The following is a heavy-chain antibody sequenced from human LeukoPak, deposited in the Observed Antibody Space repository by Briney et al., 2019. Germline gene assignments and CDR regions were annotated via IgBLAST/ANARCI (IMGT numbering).Heavy chain of an antibody. Sequence: SETLSLICTVSGGSISSYYWSWIRQHPGKGLEWIGYIYYSGSTYYNPSLKSRVTISVDTSKNQFSLKLSSVTAADTAVYYCARGVRVAVAHPHVDYWGQGSRVTVSS. J-gene: IGHJ4*02. D-gene: IGHD6-19*01. CDR1: GGSISSYY. CDR3: ARGVRVAVAHPHVDY. CDR2: IYYSGST. V-gene: IGHV4-59*12.